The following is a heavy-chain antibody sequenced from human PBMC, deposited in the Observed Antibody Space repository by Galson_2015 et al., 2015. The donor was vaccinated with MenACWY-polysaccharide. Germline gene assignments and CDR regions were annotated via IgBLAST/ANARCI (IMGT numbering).Heavy chain of an antibody. CDR1: GFTFSSYW. CDR3: ARAVGKYCSGGNCYFNWFYP. Sequence: SMRLSCAASGFTFSSYWMNWVRHAPGQGLGWVSCTNGDGRASGYAESVQGRVNISRDNAKNTLYLPMNSLRAEDTARYYCARAVGKYCSGGNCYFNWFYPWGQGTLVTVSS. CDR2: TNGDGRAS. V-gene: IGHV3-74*01. D-gene: IGHD2-15*01. J-gene: IGHJ5*02.